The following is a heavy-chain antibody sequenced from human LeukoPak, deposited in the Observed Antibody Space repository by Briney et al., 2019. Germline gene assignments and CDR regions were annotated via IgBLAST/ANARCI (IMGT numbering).Heavy chain of an antibody. V-gene: IGHV1-8*01. J-gene: IGHJ4*02. Sequence: GASVKVSCKTSGYTFNIYDINWVRQVTGQGLEWMGWMNPNTGNAGYPQKFQSRVTMTRNTSISTAYLELSSLRSEDTAVYYCARGVRRARTEDYESSGSFPSDYWGQGTLVTVSS. D-gene: IGHD3-22*01. CDR1: GYTFNIYD. CDR2: MNPNTGNA. CDR3: ARGVRRARTEDYESSGSFPSDY.